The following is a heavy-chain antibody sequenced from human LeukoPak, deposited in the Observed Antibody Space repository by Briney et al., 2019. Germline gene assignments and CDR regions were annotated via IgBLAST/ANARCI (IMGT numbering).Heavy chain of an antibody. D-gene: IGHD2-2*01. CDR2: IYSGGST. CDR1: GFNVSSNY. V-gene: IGHV3-53*01. J-gene: IGHJ6*03. CDR3: ATLGYCSSTSCYPHNYYYYYMDV. Sequence: GASLILYFTASGFNVSSNYMSWVRQAPGQGLALVSVIYSGGSTYYADSVKGRFTISRDNSKNTLYLQMNSLRAEDTAVYYCATLGYCSSTSCYPHNYYYYYMDVWGKGTTVTVSS.